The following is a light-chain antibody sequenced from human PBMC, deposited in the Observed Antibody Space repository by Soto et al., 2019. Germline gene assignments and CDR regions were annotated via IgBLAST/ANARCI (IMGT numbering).Light chain of an antibody. Sequence: QSALTQPASVSGSPGQSIAISYTGTSSDVGNFNCVSWYQQHPGKVPKLMIYEVTNRPSGVSDRFSGSKSGNTASLTISGLQAEDEADYYCSSCTTSNTLVFGGGTKVTVL. CDR1: SSDVGNFNC. V-gene: IGLV2-14*01. CDR2: EVT. J-gene: IGLJ2*01. CDR3: SSCTTSNTLV.